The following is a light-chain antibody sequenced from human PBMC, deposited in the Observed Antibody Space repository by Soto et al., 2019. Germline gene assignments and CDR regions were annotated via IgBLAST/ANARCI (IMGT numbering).Light chain of an antibody. CDR2: AVT. CDR3: TSYTSSSTLI. Sequence: QSALTQPASVSGSPGQSVTISCTGTSSDLGGYNYVSWYQHHPGKAPKLIIYAVTNRPSGVSTRFSGSKSGNTASLTISGLRTEDEAEYYCTSYTSSSTLIFGGGTKVTVL. J-gene: IGLJ2*01. V-gene: IGLV2-14*01. CDR1: SSDLGGYNY.